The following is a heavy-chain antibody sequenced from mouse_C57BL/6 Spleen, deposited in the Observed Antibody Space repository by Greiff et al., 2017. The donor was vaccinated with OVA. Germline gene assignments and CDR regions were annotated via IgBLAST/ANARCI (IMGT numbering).Heavy chain of an antibody. Sequence: QVQLQQPGAELVKPGASVKLSCKASGYTFTSYWMHWVKQRPGQGLEWIGMIHPNSGSTNYNEKFKSKATLTVDKASSTAYMQLSSLTSEDSAVYYCAATVGYAMDYWGQGTSVTVSS. CDR2: IHPNSGST. CDR1: GYTFTSYW. CDR3: AATVGYAMDY. D-gene: IGHD1-1*01. J-gene: IGHJ4*01. V-gene: IGHV1-64*01.